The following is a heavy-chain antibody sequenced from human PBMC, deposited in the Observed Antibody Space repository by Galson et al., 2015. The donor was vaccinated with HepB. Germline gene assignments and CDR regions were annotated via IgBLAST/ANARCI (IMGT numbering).Heavy chain of an antibody. D-gene: IGHD5-12*01. Sequence: SLRLSCAASGFTFSDYYMSWIRQAPGKGLEWVSYISSSSSYTNYADSVKGRFTISRDNAKNSLYLQMNSLRAEDTAVYYCASLYSGYDYYFDYWGQGTLVTVSS. CDR3: ASLYSGYDYYFDY. CDR1: GFTFSDYY. CDR2: ISSSSSYT. J-gene: IGHJ4*02. V-gene: IGHV3-11*03.